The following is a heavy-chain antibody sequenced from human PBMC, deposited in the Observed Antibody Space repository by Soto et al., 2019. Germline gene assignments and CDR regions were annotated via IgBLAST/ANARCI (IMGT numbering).Heavy chain of an antibody. Sequence: GGSLRLSCAVSGFTFSGHAMTWVRQAPGKGLEWVSTTSNNGDRTFYADSVKGRFTVSTDRTNITLYLQMNRLRAEDTAVYYCARDLGLGAAGRGYYFHYGMDIWGQGTTVTVSS. CDR3: ARDLGLGAAGRGYYFHYGMDI. CDR1: GFTFSGHA. CDR2: TSNNGDRT. V-gene: IGHV3-23*01. D-gene: IGHD6-13*01. J-gene: IGHJ6*02.